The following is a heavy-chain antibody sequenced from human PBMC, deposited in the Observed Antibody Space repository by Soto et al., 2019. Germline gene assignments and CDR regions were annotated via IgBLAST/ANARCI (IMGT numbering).Heavy chain of an antibody. V-gene: IGHV4-30-2*01. CDR3: ARENNVLPGGYFDY. J-gene: IGHJ4*02. D-gene: IGHD3-10*01. Sequence: SVTMCLRWTVLGGCVCSGVDAVCWIRQPPGKGLEWIGYIYHSGSTYYNPSLKSRVTISVDRSKNQFSLKLSSVTAADTAVYYCARENNVLPGGYFDYWGQGTLVTVSS. CDR1: GGCVCSGVDA. CDR2: IYHSGST.